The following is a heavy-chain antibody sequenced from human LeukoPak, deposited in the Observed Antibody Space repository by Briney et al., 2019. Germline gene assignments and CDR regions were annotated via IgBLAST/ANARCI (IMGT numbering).Heavy chain of an antibody. CDR2: IKQDGSEK. Sequence: AGGSLRLSCAASGFTFSSYWMSWVRQAPGKGLEWVANIKQDGSEKYYVDSVKGRFTISRDNAKNSLYLQMNSLRAEDTAVYYCARSIDVTYYYYGMDVWGQGTTVTVSS. J-gene: IGHJ6*02. CDR1: GFTFSSYW. CDR3: ARSIDVTYYYYGMDV. D-gene: IGHD2/OR15-2a*01. V-gene: IGHV3-7*01.